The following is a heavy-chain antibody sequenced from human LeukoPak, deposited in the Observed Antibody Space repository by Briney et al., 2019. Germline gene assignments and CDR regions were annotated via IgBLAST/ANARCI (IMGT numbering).Heavy chain of an antibody. CDR1: SGSVSSGSSY. D-gene: IGHD6-13*01. CDR2: IYYSGST. J-gene: IGHJ4*02. Sequence: PSETLSLTCTVSSGSVSSGSSYWSWIRQPPGKGLEYLGYIYYSGSTNYNPSLKSRVTISVDSSKNQFSLRLRSVTAADTAVYYCARGQQVEQIYFDFWGQGTLVTVSS. CDR3: ARGQQVEQIYFDF. V-gene: IGHV4-61*01.